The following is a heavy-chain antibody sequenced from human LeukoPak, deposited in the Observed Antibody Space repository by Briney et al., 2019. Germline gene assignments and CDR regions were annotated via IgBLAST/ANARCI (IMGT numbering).Heavy chain of an antibody. D-gene: IGHD1-26*01. CDR1: GFTFSSYA. CDR3: AKSIVNSGTYIPFDY. J-gene: IGHJ4*02. Sequence: GGSLRLSCAASGFTFSSYAMSWVRQAPGKGLEWVSAISGSGGSTYYADSVRGRFTISRDNSESTLYLQMNSLRAEDTAVYYCAKSIVNSGTYIPFDYWGQGTLVTVSS. CDR2: ISGSGGST. V-gene: IGHV3-23*01.